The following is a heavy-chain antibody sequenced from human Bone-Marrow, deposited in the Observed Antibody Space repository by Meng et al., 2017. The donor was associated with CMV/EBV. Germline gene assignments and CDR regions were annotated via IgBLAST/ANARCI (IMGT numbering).Heavy chain of an antibody. CDR1: GGSISSSGYF. Sequence: SETLSLTCTVSGGSISSSGYFWGWIRQPPGKGLEWIGSIYYSGTTYYNPSLKSRVTISVDTSKNQFSLKLTSVTAADTSVYYCARSAFEIVPAATGYWGQGTLGT. D-gene: IGHD2-2*01. V-gene: IGHV4-39*07. J-gene: IGHJ4*02. CDR3: ARSAFEIVPAATGY. CDR2: IYYSGTT.